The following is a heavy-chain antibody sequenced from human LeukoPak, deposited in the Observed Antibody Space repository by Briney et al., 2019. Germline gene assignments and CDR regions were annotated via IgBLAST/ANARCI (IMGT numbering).Heavy chain of an antibody. V-gene: IGHV3-30*18. CDR1: GFTFSSYG. J-gene: IGHJ5*02. Sequence: GGSLRLSCAASGFTFSSYGMHWVRQAPGKGLEWVAVISYDGSNKYYADSVKGRFTISRDNSKNTLYLQMNSLRAEDTAVYYCAKDSSMRGFDPWGQGTLVTVSS. CDR3: AKDSSMRGFDP. CDR2: ISYDGSNK. D-gene: IGHD2/OR15-2a*01.